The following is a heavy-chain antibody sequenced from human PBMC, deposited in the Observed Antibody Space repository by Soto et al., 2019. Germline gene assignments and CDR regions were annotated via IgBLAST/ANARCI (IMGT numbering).Heavy chain of an antibody. V-gene: IGHV4-30-4*08. J-gene: IGHJ4*02. D-gene: IGHD3-22*01. CDR3: ARTTTMIVVVHDY. CDR2: IYYSGST. Sequence: SETLSLTCTVSGGSISSGGYYWSWIRQHPGKGLEWIGYIYYSGSTYYNPSLKSRVTISVDTSKNQFSLKLSSVTAADTAVYYCARTTTMIVVVHDYWGQGTLVTVSS. CDR1: GGSISSGGYY.